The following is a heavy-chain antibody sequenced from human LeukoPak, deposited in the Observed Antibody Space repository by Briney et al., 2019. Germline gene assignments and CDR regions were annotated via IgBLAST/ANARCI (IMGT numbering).Heavy chain of an antibody. CDR2: INPNSGGT. CDR1: GYTFTSYD. J-gene: IGHJ3*02. D-gene: IGHD6-19*01. V-gene: IGHV1-2*02. CDR3: ARDLGWQWLVLSNAFDI. Sequence: ASVKVSCKASGYTFTSYDINWVRQAPGQGLEWMGWINPNSGGTNYAQKFQGRVTMTRDTSISTAYMELSRLRSDDTAVYYCARDLGWQWLVLSNAFDIWGQGTMVTVSS.